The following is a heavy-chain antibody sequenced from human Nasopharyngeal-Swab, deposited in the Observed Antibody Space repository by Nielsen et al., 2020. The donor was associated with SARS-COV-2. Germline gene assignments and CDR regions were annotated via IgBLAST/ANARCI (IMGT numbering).Heavy chain of an antibody. V-gene: IGHV3-74*01. J-gene: IGHJ4*02. D-gene: IGHD4-23*01. CDR3: ARDLGGFGGY. CDR1: GFSSSTIW. CDR2: INTDGRIT. Sequence: GGSLRPSCAASGFSSSTIWMHWVRQVPGEGLVWVSRINTDGRITNYAESVKGRFTISRDNVKNMLYLQMNNLRPEDTAVYYCARDLGGFGGYWGQGTLATVSS.